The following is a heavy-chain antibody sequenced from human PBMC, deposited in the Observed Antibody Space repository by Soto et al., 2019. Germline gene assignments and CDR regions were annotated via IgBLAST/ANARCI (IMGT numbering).Heavy chain of an antibody. Sequence: QVQLVQSGAEVKKPGASVKISCKASGYTFSNYPLHWVRQAPGQRLEWLGWIHTGNGNTKYSQNSRARVTITRDTSASTAYMALSSLRSEDTAVYYCARVRVSDASGSYHNVPFDYWGQGTLVTVSS. J-gene: IGHJ4*02. CDR2: IHTGNGNT. D-gene: IGHD3-10*01. CDR1: GYTFSNYP. CDR3: ARVRVSDASGSYHNVPFDY. V-gene: IGHV1-3*04.